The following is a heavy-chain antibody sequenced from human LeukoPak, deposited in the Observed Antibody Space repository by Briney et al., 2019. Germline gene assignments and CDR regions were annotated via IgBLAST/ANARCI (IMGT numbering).Heavy chain of an antibody. Sequence: PSETLSLTCTVSGGSISSGDYYWSWIRQHPGKGLEWIGYIYYSGSTYYNPSLKSRVTISVDTSKNQFSLKLSSVTAADTAVYYCARADDYGGPGYYFDYWGQGTLVTVSS. D-gene: IGHD4-23*01. CDR2: IYYSGST. CDR3: ARADDYGGPGYYFDY. CDR1: GGSISSGDYY. V-gene: IGHV4-31*03. J-gene: IGHJ4*02.